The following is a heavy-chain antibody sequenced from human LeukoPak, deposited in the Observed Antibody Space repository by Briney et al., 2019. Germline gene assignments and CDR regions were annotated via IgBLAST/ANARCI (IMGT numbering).Heavy chain of an antibody. J-gene: IGHJ4*02. D-gene: IGHD3-10*01. CDR2: FNHSGST. V-gene: IGHV4-34*01. CDR3: ARATYYYGSGSYYIH. CDR1: GGSFSGYY. Sequence: SETLSLTCAVYGGSFSGYYWSWIRQPPGKGLEWIGEFNHSGSTNYNPSLKSRVTISVDTSKNQFSLKLSSVTAADTAVYYCARATYYYGSGSYYIHWGQGTLVTVSS.